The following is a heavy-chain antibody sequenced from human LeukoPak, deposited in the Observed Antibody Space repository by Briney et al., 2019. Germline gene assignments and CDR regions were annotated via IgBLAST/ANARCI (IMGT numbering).Heavy chain of an antibody. CDR2: IYYSGST. Sequence: PSETLSLTCTVSGGSISSYYWGWIRQPPGKGLEWIGSIYYSGSTYYNPSLKSRVTISVDTSKNQFSLKLSSVTAADTAVYYCARHRGYSGYDFPDYYYYMDVWGKGTTVTISS. CDR3: ARHRGYSGYDFPDYYYYMDV. V-gene: IGHV4-39*01. D-gene: IGHD5-12*01. CDR1: GGSISSYY. J-gene: IGHJ6*03.